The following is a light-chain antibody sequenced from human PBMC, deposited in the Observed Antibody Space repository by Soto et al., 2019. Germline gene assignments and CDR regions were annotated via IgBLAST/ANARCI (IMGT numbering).Light chain of an antibody. CDR2: EVS. CDR3: SSYTTSSTLYV. CDR1: SSDIGGYKY. V-gene: IGLV2-14*01. J-gene: IGLJ1*01. Sequence: QSALTQPASVSGSPGQSITISCTGTSSDIGGYKYVSWYQQYPDKAPKLMIYEVSNRPSGVSNRFSGSKSGNTASLTISGLQAEDEADYYCSSYTTSSTLYVFGTGTKLTVL.